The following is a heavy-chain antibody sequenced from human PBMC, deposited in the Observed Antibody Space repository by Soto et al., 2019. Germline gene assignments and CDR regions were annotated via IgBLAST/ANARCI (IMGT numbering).Heavy chain of an antibody. J-gene: IGHJ6*02. D-gene: IGHD6-13*01. CDR2: IYYSGST. CDR3: ARDGGGSSWPSIYYYYGMDV. V-gene: IGHV4-31*03. Sequence: QVQLQESGPGLVKPSQTLSLTCTVSGGSISSGGYYWSWIRQHPGKGLEWIGYIYYSGSTYYNPSLKSRVTISVDTSKNQFSLQLSSVTAADTAVYYCARDGGGSSWPSIYYYYGMDVWGQGTTVTVSS. CDR1: GGSISSGGYY.